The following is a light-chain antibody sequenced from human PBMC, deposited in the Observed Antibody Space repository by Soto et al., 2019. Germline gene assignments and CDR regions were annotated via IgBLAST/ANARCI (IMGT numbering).Light chain of an antibody. V-gene: IGKV1-39*01. CDR3: QRSYRGLLT. Sequence: DIQMTQSPSSLSASVGDRVTITFQASQNINNYLNWYQQKPGKAPKVLIYAASSLQSGVPSRFSGIGSGTDFTLSISRLQPEAFATYYCQRSYRGLLTFGGGTRVDI. J-gene: IGKJ4*01. CDR1: QNINNY. CDR2: AAS.